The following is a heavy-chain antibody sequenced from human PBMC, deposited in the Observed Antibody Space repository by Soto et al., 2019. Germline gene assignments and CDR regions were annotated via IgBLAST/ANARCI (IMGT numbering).Heavy chain of an antibody. CDR3: ARESGGATAALDYYYCYMDV. J-gene: IGHJ6*03. D-gene: IGHD1-26*01. CDR1: GDSFNDYY. Sequence: QVQLVQSGAEVRKPGASVTVSCRSSGDSFNDYYIHWVRQAPGQGVEWMGWINPNVGVTKYAQTCQGWVSMTRETSIRPVYMQLSRLRSDDTAVYYCARESGGATAALDYYYCYMDVWGTGTTVTVSS. V-gene: IGHV1-2*04. CDR2: INPNVGVT.